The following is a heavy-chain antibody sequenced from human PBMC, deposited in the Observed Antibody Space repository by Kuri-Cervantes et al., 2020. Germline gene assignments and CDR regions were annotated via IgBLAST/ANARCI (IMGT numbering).Heavy chain of an antibody. CDR2: INSDGSST. D-gene: IGHD2-2*01. CDR3: ARDCSSTSCYAVY. J-gene: IGHJ4*02. Sequence: GESLKISCAASGFTFSSYWMSWVRQAPGKGLVWVSRINSDGSSTSYADSVKGRFTISRDNAKNTLYLQMNSLRAEDTAVYYCARDCSSTSCYAVYWGQGTLVTVSS. V-gene: IGHV3-74*01. CDR1: GFTFSSYW.